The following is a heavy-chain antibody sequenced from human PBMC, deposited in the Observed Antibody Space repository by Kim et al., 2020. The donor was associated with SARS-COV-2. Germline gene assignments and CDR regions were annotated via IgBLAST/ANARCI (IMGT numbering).Heavy chain of an antibody. Sequence: DSVKGRFTTSRDNAKKSLYLQMTSLRAEDTAVYYCASQYCSGGSCSYFDYWGQGTLVTVSS. J-gene: IGHJ4*02. V-gene: IGHV3-21*01. CDR3: ASQYCSGGSCSYFDY. D-gene: IGHD2-15*01.